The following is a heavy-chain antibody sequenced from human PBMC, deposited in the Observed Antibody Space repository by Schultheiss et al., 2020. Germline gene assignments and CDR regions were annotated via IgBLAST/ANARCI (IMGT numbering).Heavy chain of an antibody. CDR1: GFTFSSYS. Sequence: GGSLRLSCAASGFTFSSYSMSWVRQAPGKGLEWVSAIGTAGDTYYPGSVKGRFTISRENAKNSLYLQMNSLRAEDTAVYYCARRSYYYYYGMDVWGQGTTVTVSS. CDR2: IGTAGDT. D-gene: IGHD1-26*01. V-gene: IGHV3-13*01. J-gene: IGHJ6*02. CDR3: ARRSYYYYYGMDV.